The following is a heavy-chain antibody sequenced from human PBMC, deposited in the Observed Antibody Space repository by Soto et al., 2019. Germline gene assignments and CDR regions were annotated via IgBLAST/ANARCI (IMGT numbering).Heavy chain of an antibody. V-gene: IGHV4-30-4*01. Sequence: LSLTCTVSGGSISSGDYYWSWIRQPPGKGLEWIGYIYYSGSTCYNPSLKSRVTISVDTSKNQFSLKLSSVTAADTAVYYCARAGSYCSSTSCYDLFDYWGQGTLVTVSS. CDR1: GGSISSGDYY. D-gene: IGHD2-2*01. CDR3: ARAGSYCSSTSCYDLFDY. CDR2: IYYSGST. J-gene: IGHJ4*02.